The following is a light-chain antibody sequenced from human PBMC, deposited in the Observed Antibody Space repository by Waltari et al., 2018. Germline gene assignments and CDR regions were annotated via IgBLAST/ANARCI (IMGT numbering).Light chain of an antibody. Sequence: DIQMTQSPSSLSASVGDRVTITCRASQSINTYLNWYQQKPGKAPNLLIYAASSLQSGVPSRFSGSGSGTDFTLTISSLQPEDFATYYCQQSYSTPRTFGGGTKVEIK. CDR2: AAS. CDR3: QQSYSTPRT. V-gene: IGKV1-39*01. CDR1: QSINTY. J-gene: IGKJ4*01.